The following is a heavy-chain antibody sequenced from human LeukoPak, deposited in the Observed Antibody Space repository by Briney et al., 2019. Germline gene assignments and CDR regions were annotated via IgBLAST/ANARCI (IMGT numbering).Heavy chain of an antibody. CDR2: ISYSGST. V-gene: IGHV4-61*01. Sequence: PSETLSLTCTVSGGPVSSGTYYWSWIRQPPGKGLEWIGYISYSGSTSYNPSLKSRVTISVDTSKNQFSLKLNSVTAADTAVYYCARDVSLVRPSTDAFDIWAKGQWSPSLQ. CDR3: ARDVSLVRPSTDAFDI. CDR1: GGPVSSGTYY. D-gene: IGHD1-26*01. J-gene: IGHJ3*02.